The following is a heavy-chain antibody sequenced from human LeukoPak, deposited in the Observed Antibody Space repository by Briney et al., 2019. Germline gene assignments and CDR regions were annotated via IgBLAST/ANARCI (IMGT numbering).Heavy chain of an antibody. CDR3: ARAEVGRYYYYYYMDV. D-gene: IGHD1-26*01. V-gene: IGHV3-11*04. CDR2: ISSSGSTI. Sequence: GGSLRLSCAASGFTFSDYYMSWIRQAPGKGLEGVSYISSSGSTIYYADSVKGRFTISRDNAKNSLYLQMNSLRAEDTAVYYCARAEVGRYYYYYYMDVWGKGTTVTVSS. J-gene: IGHJ6*03. CDR1: GFTFSDYY.